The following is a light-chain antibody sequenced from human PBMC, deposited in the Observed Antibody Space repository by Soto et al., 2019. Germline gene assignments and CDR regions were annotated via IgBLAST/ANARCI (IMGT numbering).Light chain of an antibody. Sequence: EIVMTQSPATLSVSPGERATLSCRASQSVSANLAWYQQKPGQAPRLLIYGASTRATGIPARCSGSGSGTEITLTISSLQTEDFAVYCCQQYNNWPQTFGQGTKVEIK. CDR2: GAS. CDR1: QSVSAN. CDR3: QQYNNWPQT. V-gene: IGKV3-15*01. J-gene: IGKJ1*01.